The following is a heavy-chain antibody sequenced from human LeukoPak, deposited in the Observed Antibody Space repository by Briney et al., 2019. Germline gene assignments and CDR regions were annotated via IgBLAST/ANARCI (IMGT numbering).Heavy chain of an antibody. J-gene: IGHJ6*03. Sequence: PGGSLRLSCAASGFTFSSYSMNWVRQAPGKGLEWVSSISSSSSYIYYAGSVKGRFTISRDNAKNSLYLQMNSLRAEDTAVYYCARVRGGYCSSTSCYAPLGYMDVWGKGTTVTVSS. D-gene: IGHD2-2*01. CDR1: GFTFSSYS. V-gene: IGHV3-21*01. CDR3: ARVRGGYCSSTSCYAPLGYMDV. CDR2: ISSSSSYI.